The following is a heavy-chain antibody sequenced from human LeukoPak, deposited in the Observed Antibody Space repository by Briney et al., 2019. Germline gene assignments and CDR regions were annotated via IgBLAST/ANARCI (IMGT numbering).Heavy chain of an antibody. V-gene: IGHV3-23*01. J-gene: IGHJ4*02. Sequence: PGGSLRLSCAASGFTFNNYAMSWVRQAPGKGLEWVSAISSSGDITFYADSVKGRFTISRDNSRYTLYLRMNSLRAEDAAVYYCAKDRPNYYESNGHYYRLNGDYWGQGTLVTVSS. CDR3: AKDRPNYYESNGHYYRLNGDY. D-gene: IGHD3-22*01. CDR2: ISSSGDIT. CDR1: GFTFNNYA.